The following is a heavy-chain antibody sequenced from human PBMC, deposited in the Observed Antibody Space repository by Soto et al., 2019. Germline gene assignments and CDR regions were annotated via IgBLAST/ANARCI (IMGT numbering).Heavy chain of an antibody. D-gene: IGHD6-25*01. J-gene: IGHJ6*02. Sequence: VASVKVSCKASGGTFSSYAISWVRQAPGQGLEWMGGIIPIFGTANYAQKFQGRVTITADKSTSTAYMELSSLRSEDTAVYYCARDNSSGWKLNYYYYYGMDVWGQGTTVTVSS. CDR1: GGTFSSYA. V-gene: IGHV1-69*06. CDR2: IIPIFGTA. CDR3: ARDNSSGWKLNYYYYYGMDV.